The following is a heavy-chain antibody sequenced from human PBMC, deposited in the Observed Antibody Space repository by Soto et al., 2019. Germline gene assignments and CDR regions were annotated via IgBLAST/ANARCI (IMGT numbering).Heavy chain of an antibody. Sequence: QVQLVQSGVEVKKPGASVRVSCKASGYTFISYGISWLRQAPGQGPEWMGWISTYNGNTNYAQKVQGRVTMTTDTSTSTASMELRSLRSDDTAVYYCARDGDSDWRTRVNWFDPWGQGTLVTVSS. J-gene: IGHJ5*02. CDR1: GYTFISYG. V-gene: IGHV1-18*01. D-gene: IGHD6-19*01. CDR2: ISTYNGNT. CDR3: ARDGDSDWRTRVNWFDP.